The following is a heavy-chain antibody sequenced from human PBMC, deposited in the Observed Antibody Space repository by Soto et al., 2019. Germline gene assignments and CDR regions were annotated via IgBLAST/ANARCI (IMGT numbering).Heavy chain of an antibody. CDR2: IYYSGST. Sequence: PSETLSLTCTVSGGSISSYYWSWIRQPPGKGLEWIGYIYYSGSTNYNPSLKSRVTISVDTSKNQFSLTLSSVTAADTAVYYCARHWYYDSSGYYLGYWGQGTLVTVSS. CDR1: GGSISSYY. V-gene: IGHV4-59*08. CDR3: ARHWYYDSSGYYLGY. D-gene: IGHD3-22*01. J-gene: IGHJ4*02.